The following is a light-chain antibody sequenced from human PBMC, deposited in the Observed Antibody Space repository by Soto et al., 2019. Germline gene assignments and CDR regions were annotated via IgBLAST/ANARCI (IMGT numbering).Light chain of an antibody. CDR3: CSCAGSSTYV. J-gene: IGLJ1*01. CDR1: SSDVRSYNL. CDR2: EGS. V-gene: IGLV2-23*01. Sequence: QSALTQPASVSGSPGQSITISCTGTSSDVRSYNLVSWYQQHPGKAPKLMIYEGSKRPSGVSNRFSGSKSGNTASLTISGLQAEDEADYYCCSCAGSSTYVFGTGTKVTVL.